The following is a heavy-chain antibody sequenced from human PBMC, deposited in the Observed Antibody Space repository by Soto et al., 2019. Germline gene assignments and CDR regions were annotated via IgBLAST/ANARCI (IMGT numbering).Heavy chain of an antibody. V-gene: IGHV3-21*01. CDR2: ISSSSIYT. CDR1: GFIFSSYS. J-gene: IGHJ6*03. CDR3: ARIFSGYNRDYYYYYMDV. D-gene: IGHD5-12*01. Sequence: PGGPLRLSCAASGFIFSSYSMNWVRQAPGKGLEWVSSISSSSIYTYYADSVKGRFTFSRENAKNSLYLHMNSLRAEDTAVYYCARIFSGYNRDYYYYYMDVWGKGTTVTVSS.